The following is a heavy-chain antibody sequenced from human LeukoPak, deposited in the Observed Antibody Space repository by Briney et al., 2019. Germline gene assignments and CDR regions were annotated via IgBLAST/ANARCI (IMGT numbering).Heavy chain of an antibody. V-gene: IGHV4-34*01. Sequence: XXXPGKXXXXIGEINHSGSTNYNPSLKSRVTISVDTSKNQFSLKPSSVTAADTAVYYCARKVADSSGYYHDYWGQGTLVTVSS. J-gene: IGHJ4*02. CDR3: ARKVADSSGYYHDY. D-gene: IGHD3-22*01. CDR2: INHSGST.